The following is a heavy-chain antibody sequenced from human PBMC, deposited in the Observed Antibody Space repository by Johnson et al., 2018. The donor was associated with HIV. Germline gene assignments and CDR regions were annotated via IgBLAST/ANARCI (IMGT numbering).Heavy chain of an antibody. D-gene: IGHD4-17*01. V-gene: IGHV3-9*01. Sequence: EVQLVESGGGLVQPGRSLRLSCAASGFTFDDYAMHWVRQAPGKGLEWVSGISWNSGSIGYGDSVKGRFTISRDNAKNSLYLQMNSLRAEDTALYYCAKGADYADYEGAFDIWGQGTMVTVSS. CDR3: AKGADYADYEGAFDI. CDR2: ISWNSGSI. CDR1: GFTFDDYA. J-gene: IGHJ3*02.